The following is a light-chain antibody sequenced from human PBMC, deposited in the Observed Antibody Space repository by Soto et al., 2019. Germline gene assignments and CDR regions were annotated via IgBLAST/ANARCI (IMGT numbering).Light chain of an antibody. CDR1: SSDVGGYNY. Sequence: HSVLPQPASVSGSPGQSITISCTGTSSDVGGYNYVSWYQQHPGKAPKLMIYDVSNRPSGVSNRFSGSKSGNTASLTISGLQAEDEADYYCSSYTSSSTWVFGTGTKVTVL. V-gene: IGLV2-14*01. J-gene: IGLJ1*01. CDR3: SSYTSSSTWV. CDR2: DVS.